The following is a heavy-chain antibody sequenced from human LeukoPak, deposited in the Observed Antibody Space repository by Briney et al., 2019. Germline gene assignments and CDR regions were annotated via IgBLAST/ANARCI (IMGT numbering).Heavy chain of an antibody. V-gene: IGHV4-39*07. CDR2: INHSGST. J-gene: IGHJ4*02. D-gene: IGHD7-27*01. CDR3: ASDNWGLPLDY. CDR1: GGSISSSSYY. Sequence: SETLSLTCTVSGGSISSSSYYWGWIRQPPGKGLEWIGEINHSGSTNYNPSLKSRVTISVDTSKNQFSLKLSSVTAADTAVYYCASDNWGLPLDYWGQGTLVTVSS.